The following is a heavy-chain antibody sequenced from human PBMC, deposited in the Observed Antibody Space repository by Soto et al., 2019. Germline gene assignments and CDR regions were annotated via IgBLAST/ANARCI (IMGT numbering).Heavy chain of an antibody. CDR1: GASIGSGDSS. V-gene: IGHV4-30-2*01. CDR2: IYQNGNT. Sequence: SETLSLTCAVSGASIGSGDSSWSWIRQPPGKVLEWIAYIYQNGNTYYSPSHMSRVTISVDWSKNQFSLRLNSVTAADTAVYYCARDIPAATNWFDPWGQGTLVTVSS. J-gene: IGHJ5*02. CDR3: ARDIPAATNWFDP. D-gene: IGHD2-2*01.